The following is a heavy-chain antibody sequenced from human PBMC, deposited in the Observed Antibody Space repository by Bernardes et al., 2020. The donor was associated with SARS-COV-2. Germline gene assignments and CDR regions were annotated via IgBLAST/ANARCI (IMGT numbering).Heavy chain of an antibody. D-gene: IGHD3-3*01. V-gene: IGHV3-21*06. Sequence: GGSLRLSCAASGFTFSNFNMNWVRQAPGKGLEWVSSINSGTGYIYYADSVKGRFTISRDNAKNSLYLQMNSLRAEDTAIYYCARGPSTGYYTNWFDAWGQGTLVTVSS. CDR2: INSGTGYI. J-gene: IGHJ5*02. CDR3: ARGPSTGYYTNWFDA. CDR1: GFTFSNFN.